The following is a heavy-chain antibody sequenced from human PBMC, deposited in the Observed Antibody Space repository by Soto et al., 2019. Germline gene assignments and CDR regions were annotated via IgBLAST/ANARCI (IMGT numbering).Heavy chain of an antibody. Sequence: GGSLRLSCASSGFTFSNYWMSWVRQAPGKGLERVANIKEDGSEKYYVDSVKGRFTISRDDAKNSLYLQMNSLRAEDTAVYYCASHPYSSSWYSWGQGTLVT. J-gene: IGHJ4*02. CDR2: IKEDGSEK. CDR1: GFTFSNYW. D-gene: IGHD6-13*01. V-gene: IGHV3-7*01. CDR3: ASHPYSSSWYS.